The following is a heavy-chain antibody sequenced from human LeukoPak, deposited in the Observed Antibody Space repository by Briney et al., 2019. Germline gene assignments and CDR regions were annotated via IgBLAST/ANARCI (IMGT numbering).Heavy chain of an antibody. J-gene: IGHJ4*02. V-gene: IGHV3-23*01. CDR3: ARARGTVVPPFDY. Sequence: GGSLRLSCAASRFPFSSYAMRWVRQAPGKGLEWVSGISGSGGSTYYADSVTGRFTISRDNSKNTLYLQMNSLRAEDTAVYYCARARGTVVPPFDYWGQGTLVTVSS. CDR2: ISGSGGST. D-gene: IGHD3-22*01. CDR1: RFPFSSYA.